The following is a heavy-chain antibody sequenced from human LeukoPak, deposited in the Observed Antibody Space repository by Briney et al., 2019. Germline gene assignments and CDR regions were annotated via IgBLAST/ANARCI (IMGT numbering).Heavy chain of an antibody. D-gene: IGHD4-17*01. V-gene: IGHV3-23*01. Sequence: GGSLRLSCAAPGFTFISYTTSWVREAPGKGLGWVSGICGGGGDTYYADSVRGGFPISRDNSKKTLYLQISSLRAEDTAVYYCVKGLAVTTVGYFDYWGEGTLVTVSS. J-gene: IGHJ4*02. CDR2: ICGGGGDT. CDR3: VKGLAVTTVGYFDY. CDR1: GFTFISYT.